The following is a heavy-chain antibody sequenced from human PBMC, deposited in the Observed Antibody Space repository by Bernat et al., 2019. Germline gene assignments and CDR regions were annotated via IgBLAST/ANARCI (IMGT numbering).Heavy chain of an antibody. D-gene: IGHD5-12*01. V-gene: IGHV1-69*01. CDR1: GGTFSSYA. CDR2: IIPIFGTA. CDR3: AREGYSGYEDHDAFDI. Sequence: QVQLVQSGAEVKKPGSSVKVSCKASGGTFSSYAISWVRQAPGQGLEWMGGIIPIFGTANYAQKFQGRVTITADESTSTAYMELSSLSSEDTAVYYCAREGYSGYEDHDAFDIWGQGTMVTVSS. J-gene: IGHJ3*02.